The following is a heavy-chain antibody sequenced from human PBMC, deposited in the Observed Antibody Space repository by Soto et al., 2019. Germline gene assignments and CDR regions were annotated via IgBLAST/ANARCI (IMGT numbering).Heavy chain of an antibody. Sequence: AGESLKISCNGSGYSFADYWITWVGQKPGKGLEWMGRIDPSDSQTYYSPSFRCHVTISVTRAITTVFLQWSSLRASDTAMYYCARQIYDSDTGPNFQYYFDSWGQGASVTVSS. CDR3: ARQIYDSDTGPNFQYYFDS. V-gene: IGHV5-10-1*01. D-gene: IGHD3-22*01. CDR2: IDPSDSQT. CDR1: GYSFADYW. J-gene: IGHJ4*02.